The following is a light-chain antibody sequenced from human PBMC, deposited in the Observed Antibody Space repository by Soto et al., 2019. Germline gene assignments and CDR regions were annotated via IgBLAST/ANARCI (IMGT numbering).Light chain of an antibody. CDR2: GAS. V-gene: IGKV3-15*01. Sequence: EIMVTQSPGILSVCPGERATLSCRASQSVSRNLAWYQQKPGQAPTLLIYGASTRATGIPARFTGSGSGTEFTLTISSLQSEDFAVYYCQEYSKWPLFTFGPGTKVDIK. CDR3: QEYSKWPLFT. CDR1: QSVSRN. J-gene: IGKJ3*01.